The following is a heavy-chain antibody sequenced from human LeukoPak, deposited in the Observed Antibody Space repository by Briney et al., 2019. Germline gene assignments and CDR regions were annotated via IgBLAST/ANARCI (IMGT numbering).Heavy chain of an antibody. CDR3: GRGDSGATPEDY. J-gene: IGHJ4*01. V-gene: IGHV4-4*02. Sequence: PSGTLSLTCAVSGGSISSSNWWSWVRQPPGKGLEWIGEIYHSGSTNYNPSLKSRVTISVDTSKNQFSLKLSSVTAADTAVYYCGRGDSGATPEDYWGQEPWSPSPQ. CDR2: IYHSGST. D-gene: IGHD5-12*01. CDR1: GGSISSSNW.